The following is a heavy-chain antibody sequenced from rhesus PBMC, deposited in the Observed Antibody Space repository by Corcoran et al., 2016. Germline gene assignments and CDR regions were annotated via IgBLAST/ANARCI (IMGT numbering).Heavy chain of an antibody. V-gene: IGHV4S2*01. D-gene: IGHD3-16*01. CDR3: ARHRGGSWTHQFDY. CDR1: GASIISNY. Sequence: QVQLQESGPGLVKPSETLPLTCAVSGASIISNYWSWIRQAPGKGLVRIGGIYGCGGRTDYTTSLRVRVTILIDTTKNQFSLKLSSVTAADTAVYYCARHRGGSWTHQFDYWGQGVLVTVSS. CDR2: IYGCGGRT. J-gene: IGHJ4*01.